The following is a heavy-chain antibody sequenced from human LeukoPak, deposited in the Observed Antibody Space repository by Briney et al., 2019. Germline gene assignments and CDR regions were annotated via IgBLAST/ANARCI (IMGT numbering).Heavy chain of an antibody. V-gene: IGHV3-66*01. CDR1: EFSVGSNY. CDR3: AREARVRGVITTSYYYYMDV. D-gene: IGHD3-10*01. CDR2: IYSGGST. Sequence: SGSLRLSCAASEFSVGSNYMTWVRQAPGKGLEWVSLIYSGGSTYYADSVKGRFTISRDNSKNTLYLQMNSLRAEDTAVYYCAREARVRGVITTSYYYYMDVWGKGTTVTISS. J-gene: IGHJ6*03.